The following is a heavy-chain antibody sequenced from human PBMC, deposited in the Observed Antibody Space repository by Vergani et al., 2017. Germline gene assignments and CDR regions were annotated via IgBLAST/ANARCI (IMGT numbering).Heavy chain of an antibody. J-gene: IGHJ6*02. CDR2: INPNSGGT. CDR3: ARGPHSYYDILTGYQVGYYGMDV. CDR1: GYTFTGYY. Sequence: QVQLVQSGAEVKKPGASVKVSCKASGYTFTGYYMHWVRQAPGQGLEWMGWINPNSGGTNYAQKFQGRVTMTRDTSISTAYMELSRLRSDDTAVYYCARGPHSYYDILTGYQVGYYGMDVWGQGTTVTVSS. V-gene: IGHV1-2*02. D-gene: IGHD3-9*01.